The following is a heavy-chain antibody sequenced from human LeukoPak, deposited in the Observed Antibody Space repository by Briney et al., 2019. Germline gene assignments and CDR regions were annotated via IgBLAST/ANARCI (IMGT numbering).Heavy chain of an antibody. CDR2: ISGSGGST. CDR3: AKSPYYYDSSGYYPYYFDY. J-gene: IGHJ4*02. CDR1: GFTFSSYG. D-gene: IGHD3-22*01. V-gene: IGHV3-23*01. Sequence: GGTLRLSCAASGFTFSSYGMSWVRQAPGKGLEWVSAISGSGGSTYYADSVKGRFTISRDNSKNTLYLQMNSLRAEDTAVYYCAKSPYYYDSSGYYPYYFDYWGQGTLVTVSS.